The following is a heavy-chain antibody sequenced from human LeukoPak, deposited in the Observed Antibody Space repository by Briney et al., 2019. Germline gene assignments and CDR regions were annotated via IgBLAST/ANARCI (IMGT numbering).Heavy chain of an antibody. Sequence: GASVKVSCKASGYTFTSYGISWVRQAPGQGLEWMGWISAYNGNTNYAQKFQGRVTMTRDTSISTAYMELSRLRSDDTAVYYCARGDSQLHDAFDIWGQGTMVTVSS. CDR1: GYTFTSYG. CDR2: ISAYNGNT. J-gene: IGHJ3*02. V-gene: IGHV1-18*01. CDR3: ARGDSQLHDAFDI. D-gene: IGHD4-23*01.